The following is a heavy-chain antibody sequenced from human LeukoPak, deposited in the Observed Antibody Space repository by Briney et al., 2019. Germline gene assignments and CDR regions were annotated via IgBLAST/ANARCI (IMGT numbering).Heavy chain of an antibody. CDR3: ARGLNSSSSGYYYYMDV. D-gene: IGHD6-6*01. CDR1: GGSISSYY. CDR2: IYYSGST. Sequence: PSETLSLTCTVSGGSISSYYWSWIRQPPGKGLEWIGYIYYSGSTNYNPSLKSRVTISLDKSKNQFSLKLSSVTAADTAVYYCARGLNSSSSGYYYYMDVWGKGTTVTVSS. J-gene: IGHJ6*03. V-gene: IGHV4-59*12.